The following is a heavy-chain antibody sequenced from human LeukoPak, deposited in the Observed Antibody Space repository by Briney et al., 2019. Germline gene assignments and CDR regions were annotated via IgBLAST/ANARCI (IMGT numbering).Heavy chain of an antibody. Sequence: SVKVSCKASGGTFSSYTISWVRQAPGQGLEWMGRIIPILGIANYAQKFQGRVTITGDKSTSTAYMELSSLRSEDTAVYYCARSYVPFAFDIWGQGTMITVSS. CDR2: IIPILGIA. D-gene: IGHD1-26*01. CDR3: ARSYVPFAFDI. CDR1: GGTFSSYT. J-gene: IGHJ3*02. V-gene: IGHV1-69*02.